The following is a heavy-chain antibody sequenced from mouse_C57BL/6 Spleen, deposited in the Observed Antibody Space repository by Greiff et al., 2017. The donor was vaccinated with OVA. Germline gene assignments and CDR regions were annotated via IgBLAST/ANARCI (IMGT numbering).Heavy chain of an antibody. Sequence: EVQLQESGGDLVKPGGSLKLSCAASGFTFSSYGMSWVRQTPDKRLEWVATISSGGSYTYYPDSVKGRFTISRDNAKNTLYLQMSSLKSEDTAMYYCARWDSNYIDWYFDVWGTGTTVTVSS. CDR2: ISSGGSYT. CDR3: ARWDSNYIDWYFDV. V-gene: IGHV5-6*01. CDR1: GFTFSSYG. J-gene: IGHJ1*03. D-gene: IGHD2-5*01.